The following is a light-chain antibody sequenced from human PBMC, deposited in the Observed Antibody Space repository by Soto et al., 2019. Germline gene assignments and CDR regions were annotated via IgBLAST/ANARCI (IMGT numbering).Light chain of an antibody. CDR2: DAS. CDR3: QHYDHLPIT. Sequence: DIQMTQSPSSLSAYVGDRVTITCQASQDITNYLNWYQQKPGKAPRLLLYDASSLETGVPSRFSGSGSGTDFTFTISSLQPEDIATYYCQHYDHLPITFGQGTRLEIK. V-gene: IGKV1-33*01. CDR1: QDITNY. J-gene: IGKJ5*01.